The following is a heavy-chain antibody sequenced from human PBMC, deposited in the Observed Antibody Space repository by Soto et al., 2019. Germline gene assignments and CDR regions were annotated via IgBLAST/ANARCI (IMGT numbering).Heavy chain of an antibody. V-gene: IGHV1-69*01. CDR2: IIPIFGTA. D-gene: IGHD2-21*02. J-gene: IGHJ4*02. CDR1: GGTFSSYA. CDR3: ARPTGTHGLYCGGDCSSFDY. Sequence: QVQLVQSGAEVKKPGSSVKVSCKASGGTFSSYAISWVRQAPGQGLEWMGGIIPIFGTANYAQKFQGRVTITADESTSTAYMELSSLRSEDTAVYYCARPTGTHGLYCGGDCSSFDYWGQGSLVTVSS.